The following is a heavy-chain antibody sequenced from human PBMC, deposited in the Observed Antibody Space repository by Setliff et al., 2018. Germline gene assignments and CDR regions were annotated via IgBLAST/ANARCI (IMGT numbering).Heavy chain of an antibody. D-gene: IGHD2-21*02. CDR1: YY. Sequence: YYWGWIRQPPGQGLEWMGWINGNSGVTKYAQKFQGRVTMTSETSISIVYMDLTRLTSDDTAVYYCAQTKGFVDGYLDPWGQGTLVTVSS. CDR2: INGNSGVT. CDR3: AQTKGFVDGYLDP. J-gene: IGHJ5*02. V-gene: IGHV1-2*02.